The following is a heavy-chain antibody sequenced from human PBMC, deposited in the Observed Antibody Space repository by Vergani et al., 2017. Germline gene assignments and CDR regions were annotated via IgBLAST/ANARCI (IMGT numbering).Heavy chain of an antibody. J-gene: IGHJ4*02. Sequence: QVQLQESGPGLVKPSETLSLTCTVSGGSISSYYWSWIRQPPGKGLEWIGYIYYSGSTNYKPSLKSRVTISVDTSKNQFSLKLSSVTAADTAVYYCARDIRDGYYYDSSGYYYSAGFDYWGQGTLVTVSS. CDR2: IYYSGST. CDR3: ARDIRDGYYYDSSGYYYSAGFDY. D-gene: IGHD3-22*01. CDR1: GGSISSYY. V-gene: IGHV4-59*01.